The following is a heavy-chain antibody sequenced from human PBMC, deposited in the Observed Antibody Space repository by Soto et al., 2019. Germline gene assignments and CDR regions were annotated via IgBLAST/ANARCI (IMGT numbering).Heavy chain of an antibody. CDR1: GLTFSDYY. Sequence: GSLILSCAASGLTFSDYYMSWIHQARGKGLEWVSYISSSGSTIYYADSVKGRFTISRDNAKNSLYLQMNSLRAEDTAVYYCAREYIKSIQDRTFEYWGQGTLVTVS. D-gene: IGHD6-6*01. CDR2: ISSSGSTI. V-gene: IGHV3-11*01. J-gene: IGHJ4*02. CDR3: AREYIKSIQDRTFEY.